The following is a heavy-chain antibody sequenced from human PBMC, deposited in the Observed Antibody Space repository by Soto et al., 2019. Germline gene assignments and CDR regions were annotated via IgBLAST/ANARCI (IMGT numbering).Heavy chain of an antibody. CDR1: GGSVTSGGYH. Sequence: PAEALSLTCGDSGGSVTSGGYHWIWLRQSPGKGLEWIGYMYSTGTTNYNPPLRGPVSISIATSKNHFSLKLSSVTAADTAVYYCARGDWGSREVSRYFDYWGQGTLVTVSP. D-gene: IGHD3-16*01. CDR3: ARGDWGSREVSRYFDY. CDR2: MYSTGTT. V-gene: IGHV4-61*08. J-gene: IGHJ4*02.